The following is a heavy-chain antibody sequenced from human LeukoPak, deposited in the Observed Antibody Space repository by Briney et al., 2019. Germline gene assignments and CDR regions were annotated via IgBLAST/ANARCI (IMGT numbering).Heavy chain of an antibody. CDR2: ISGSGGST. Sequence: GGSLRLSCAASGFTLSSYAMSWVRQAPGKGLEWVSAISGSGGSTYYADSVKGRFTISRDNSKNTLYLQMNSLRAEDTAVYYCAKDPPYDILTGYYEDYWGQGTLVTVSS. CDR1: GFTLSSYA. D-gene: IGHD3-9*01. J-gene: IGHJ4*02. V-gene: IGHV3-23*01. CDR3: AKDPPYDILTGYYEDY.